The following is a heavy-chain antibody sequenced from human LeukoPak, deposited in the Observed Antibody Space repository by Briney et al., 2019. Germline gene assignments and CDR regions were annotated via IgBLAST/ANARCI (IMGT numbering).Heavy chain of an antibody. V-gene: IGHV3-23*01. CDR1: GFSFSDYW. D-gene: IGHD5-18*01. Sequence: GGSLRLSCAASGFSFSDYWMSWVRQAPGKGLEWVSAISGSGGSTYYADSVKGRFTISRDNSKNTLYLQMNSLRAEDTAVYYCAKDAGVSGGYSYGYPNDYYMDVWGKGTTVTVSS. CDR3: AKDAGVSGGYSYGYPNDYYMDV. CDR2: ISGSGGST. J-gene: IGHJ6*03.